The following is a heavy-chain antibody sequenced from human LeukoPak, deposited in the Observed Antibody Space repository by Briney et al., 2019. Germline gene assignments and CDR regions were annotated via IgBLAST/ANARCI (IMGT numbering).Heavy chain of an antibody. D-gene: IGHD3-22*01. CDR1: GFTFSSYA. Sequence: PGGSLRLSCAASGFTFSSYAMRWVRQAPGKGLEWVSAISGSGGSTYYADSVKGRFTISRDNSKNTLYLQMNSLRAEDTAVYYCAKDEDSSGLXXXDIWGQGTMVTVSS. J-gene: IGHJ3*02. CDR3: AKDEDSSGLXXXDI. CDR2: ISGSGGST. V-gene: IGHV3-23*01.